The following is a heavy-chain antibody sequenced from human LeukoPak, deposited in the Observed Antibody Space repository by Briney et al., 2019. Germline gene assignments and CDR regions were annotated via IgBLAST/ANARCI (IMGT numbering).Heavy chain of an antibody. CDR3: ARWVGFLEWYNDY. D-gene: IGHD3-3*01. Sequence: SVKVSCKASGGTFSSYAISWVRHAPGQGLEWMGGIIPIFGTANYAQKFQGRVTITTDESTSTAYMELRSLRSDDTAVYYCARWVGFLEWYNDYWGQGTLVTVSS. V-gene: IGHV1-69*05. CDR2: IIPIFGTA. J-gene: IGHJ4*02. CDR1: GGTFSSYA.